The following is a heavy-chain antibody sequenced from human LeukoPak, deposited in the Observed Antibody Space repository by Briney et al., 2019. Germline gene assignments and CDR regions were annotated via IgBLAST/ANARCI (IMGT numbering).Heavy chain of an antibody. Sequence: ASVKVSCKASGYTFTGYYMHWVRQAPGQGLEWMGWINPNSGGTNYAQKFQGSVTMTRDTSVSTVYMELSRLRSDDTAVYYCARASGSYWWFDSWGQGTLVTVSS. CDR2: INPNSGGT. J-gene: IGHJ5*01. V-gene: IGHV1-2*02. D-gene: IGHD1-26*01. CDR1: GYTFTGYY. CDR3: ARASGSYWWFDS.